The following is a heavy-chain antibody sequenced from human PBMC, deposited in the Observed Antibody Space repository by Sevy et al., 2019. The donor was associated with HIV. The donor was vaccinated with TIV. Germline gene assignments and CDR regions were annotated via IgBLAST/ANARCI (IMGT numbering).Heavy chain of an antibody. CDR1: GFTFTLYA. CDR3: ARVAVEYCTDDCYHRFDY. J-gene: IGHJ4*02. CDR2: ISYSGTNK. Sequence: GGSLRLSCAASGFTFTLYAIHWVRQAPGKGLEWVALISYSGTNKYYADSVNGRFTISRDDSKNTAYLQMNNPRTDDTAVYYCARVAVEYCTDDCYHRFDYWGQGTQVTVSS. D-gene: IGHD2-21*02. V-gene: IGHV3-30-3*01.